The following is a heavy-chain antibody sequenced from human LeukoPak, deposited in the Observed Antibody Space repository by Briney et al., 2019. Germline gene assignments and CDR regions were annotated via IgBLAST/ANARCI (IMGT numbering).Heavy chain of an antibody. Sequence: ASVKVSCKASGYTFTSYAMHWVRQAPGQRLEWMGWINAGNGNTKYSQKFQGRVTITRDTSASTAYMELSSLRSEDTAVYYCARGLGYCSGGSCSRNWFDPWGQGTLVTVSS. D-gene: IGHD2-15*01. CDR1: GYTFTSYA. CDR3: ARGLGYCSGGSCSRNWFDP. J-gene: IGHJ5*02. V-gene: IGHV1-3*01. CDR2: INAGNGNT.